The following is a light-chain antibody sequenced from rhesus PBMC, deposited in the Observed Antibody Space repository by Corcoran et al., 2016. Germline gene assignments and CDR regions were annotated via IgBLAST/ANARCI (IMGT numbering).Light chain of an antibody. J-gene: IGKJ2*01. V-gene: IGKV1-44*02. CDR1: QTIISY. CDR3: QQHNRRPYS. Sequence: DIQMTQSPSSLSASVGDRVTITCRASQTIISYLAWYQQKPGKVPKLLIYVASCWESGVPSRFSGSGSGTEFTLPIRSLQPKDFASYSCQQHNRRPYSFGQGTKVEIK. CDR2: VAS.